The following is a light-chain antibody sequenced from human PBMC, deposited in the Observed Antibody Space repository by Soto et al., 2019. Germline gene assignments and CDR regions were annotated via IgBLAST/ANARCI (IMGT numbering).Light chain of an antibody. CDR1: QDISSW. CDR2: AAS. J-gene: IGKJ5*01. V-gene: IGKV1-12*01. CDR3: QQLLSYPIT. Sequence: DIQMTQSPSSVSASAGDRVTITCRASQDISSWLAWYQQKPGKAPKLLIYAASTLQSGVPLRFSGSGSGTSFTLTISSLQPEDFATYYCQQLLSYPITFGQGTRLEIK.